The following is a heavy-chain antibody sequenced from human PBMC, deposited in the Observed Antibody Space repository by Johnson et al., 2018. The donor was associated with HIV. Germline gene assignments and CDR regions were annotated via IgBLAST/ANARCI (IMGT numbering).Heavy chain of an antibody. D-gene: IGHD3-22*01. J-gene: IGHJ3*02. CDR2: VSYDGSSK. CDR3: ARIIIEYYYESSGGAFDI. CDR1: GFTFSRFA. Sequence: QVQLVESGGDVVQPERSLRLSCATSGFTFSRFAMHWVRQAPGKGLEWVACVSYDGSSKYYAASVKGRFIISRDNSKNTLFLQMNSLRAEDTALYYCARIIIEYYYESSGGAFDIWGQGTMITVSS. V-gene: IGHV3-30-3*01.